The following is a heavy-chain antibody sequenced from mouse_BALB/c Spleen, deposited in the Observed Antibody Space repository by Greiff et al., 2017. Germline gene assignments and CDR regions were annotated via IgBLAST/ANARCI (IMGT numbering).Heavy chain of an antibody. CDR2: INPYNDGT. Sequence: VQLKQSGPELVKPGASVKMSCKASGYTFTSYVMHWVKQKPGQGLEWIGYINPYNDGTKYNEKFKGKATLTSDKSSSTAYMELSSLTSEDSAVYYCAREGVYGYPAWFAYWGQGTLVTVSA. J-gene: IGHJ3*01. CDR1: GYTFTSYV. D-gene: IGHD2-2*01. V-gene: IGHV1-14*01. CDR3: AREGVYGYPAWFAY.